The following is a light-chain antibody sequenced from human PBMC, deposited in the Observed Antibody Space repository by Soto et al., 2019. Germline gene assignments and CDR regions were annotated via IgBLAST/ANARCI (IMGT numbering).Light chain of an antibody. J-gene: IGKJ1*01. CDR3: KQYNNWPPQIT. CDR2: GAS. Sequence: EIVMTQSPATLSVSPGERATLSCRASQSVSSNLAWYQQKPGQAPRLLIYGASTRATGIPARFSGSGSGTDLTLTIRSLQSEDFAVYYCKQYNNWPPQITLGQGAKVDI. V-gene: IGKV3-15*01. CDR1: QSVSSN.